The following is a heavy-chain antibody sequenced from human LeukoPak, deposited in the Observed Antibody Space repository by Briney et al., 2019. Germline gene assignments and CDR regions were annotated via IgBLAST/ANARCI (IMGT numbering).Heavy chain of an antibody. Sequence: GGSLRLSCAASGFTFSSYAMSWVRQAPGKGLEWVSAISGSGGSTYYADSVKGRFTISRDNSKNTLYLQMNSLRAEDTAVYYCSKDKDVVVPAAIADYWGQGTLVTVSS. D-gene: IGHD2-2*01. CDR1: GFTFSSYA. V-gene: IGHV3-23*01. CDR3: SKDKDVVVPAAIADY. J-gene: IGHJ4*02. CDR2: ISGSGGST.